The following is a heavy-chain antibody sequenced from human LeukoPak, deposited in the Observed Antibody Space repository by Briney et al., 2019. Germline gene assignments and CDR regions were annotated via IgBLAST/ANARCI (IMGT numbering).Heavy chain of an antibody. Sequence: GGSLRLSCTASGFTFSSYAMSWVRQAPGKGLEWVSAISGSGGSTYYADSVKGRFTISRDNSKSTLYLQMNSLRAEDTAVHYCARDNLLLYYFDYWGQGTLVTVSS. J-gene: IGHJ4*02. CDR3: ARDNLLLYYFDY. CDR2: ISGSGGST. V-gene: IGHV3-23*01. D-gene: IGHD3-10*01. CDR1: GFTFSSYA.